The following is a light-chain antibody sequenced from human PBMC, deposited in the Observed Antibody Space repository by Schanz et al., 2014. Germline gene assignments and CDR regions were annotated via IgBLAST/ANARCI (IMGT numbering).Light chain of an antibody. CDR2: DAS. V-gene: IGKV3D-15*01. Sequence: EVVLTQSPATLSLSPGERATLSCRASQSVSDNLAWYQHKSGQAPRLLIYDASTRATGIPARFSGSGSGTEFTLTISSLQSEDFAVYFCHQYHDWPPHTFGQGTRLEIK. CDR3: HQYHDWPPHT. CDR1: QSVSDN. J-gene: IGKJ2*01.